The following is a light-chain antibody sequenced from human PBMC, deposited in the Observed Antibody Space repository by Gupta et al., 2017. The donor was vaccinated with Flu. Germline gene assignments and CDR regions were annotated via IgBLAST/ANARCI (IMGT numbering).Light chain of an antibody. J-gene: IGLJ3*02. Sequence: LTQPRSVSGSPGQSVTISCTGTSSDVGGYDHVSWYQQHPGKAPKLMIYDVSKRPSGVPDRFSGSKSGNTASLTISGLQAEDEADYYCCSYAGSYTWVFGGGTKLTVL. CDR3: CSYAGSYTWV. CDR2: DVS. CDR1: SSDVGGYDH. V-gene: IGLV2-11*01.